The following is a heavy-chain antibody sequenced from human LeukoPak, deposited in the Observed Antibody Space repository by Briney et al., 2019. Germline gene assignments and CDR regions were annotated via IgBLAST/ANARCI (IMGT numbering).Heavy chain of an antibody. Sequence: SVKVSCKASGGTFSSYAISWVRQAPGQGLEWMGRIIPILGIANYAQKFQGRVTITADKSTSTAYMELSSLRSEDTAVYYCASLESEDSSSVGEYFDYWGQGTLVTVSS. J-gene: IGHJ4*02. CDR3: ASLESEDSSSVGEYFDY. V-gene: IGHV1-69*04. CDR2: IIPILGIA. CDR1: GGTFSSYA. D-gene: IGHD6-13*01.